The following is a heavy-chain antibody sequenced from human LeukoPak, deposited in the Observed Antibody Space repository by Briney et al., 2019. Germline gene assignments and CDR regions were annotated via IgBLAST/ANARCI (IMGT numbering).Heavy chain of an antibody. D-gene: IGHD6-13*01. Sequence: RTGGSLRLSCAASGFTFSSYAMSWVRQAPGKGLEWVSAISGSGGSTYYADSVKGRFTISRDNSKNTLYLQMNSLRAEDTAVYYCAREIAATGVFDCWGQGTLVTVSS. J-gene: IGHJ4*02. CDR2: ISGSGGST. CDR1: GFTFSSYA. CDR3: AREIAATGVFDC. V-gene: IGHV3-23*01.